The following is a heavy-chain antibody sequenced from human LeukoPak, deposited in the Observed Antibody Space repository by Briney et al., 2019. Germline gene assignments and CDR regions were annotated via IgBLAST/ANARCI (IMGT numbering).Heavy chain of an antibody. CDR2: IIPIFGTA. J-gene: IGHJ6*02. CDR1: GGTFSSYA. Sequence: SVKVSCKASGGTFSSYAISWVRQAPGQGLEWMGGIIPIFGTANYAQKFQGRVTITTDESTSTAYMELSSLRSEDTAVYYCARVPRYDSSGFYGMDVWGQGTTVAVSS. D-gene: IGHD3-22*01. CDR3: ARVPRYDSSGFYGMDV. V-gene: IGHV1-69*05.